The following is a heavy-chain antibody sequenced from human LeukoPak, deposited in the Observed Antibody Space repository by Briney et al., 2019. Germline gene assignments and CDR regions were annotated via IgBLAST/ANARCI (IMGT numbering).Heavy chain of an antibody. Sequence: GGSLRLSCAASGFTFSRYWMSWVRQAPGKGLEWVANIDQDGSGKYCVDSVKGRFTISRDNAKSSLYLQMNSLRAEDTAVYYCARVQTGTTNWFDPWGLGTLVTVSS. CDR2: IDQDGSGK. D-gene: IGHD1-1*01. CDR3: ARVQTGTTNWFDP. V-gene: IGHV3-7*04. CDR1: GFTFSRYW. J-gene: IGHJ5*02.